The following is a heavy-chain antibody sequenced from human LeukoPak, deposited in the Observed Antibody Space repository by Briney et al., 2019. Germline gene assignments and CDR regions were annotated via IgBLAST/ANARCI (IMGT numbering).Heavy chain of an antibody. D-gene: IGHD2-2*01. CDR2: INPSGGST. J-gene: IGHJ6*04. V-gene: IGHV1-46*01. CDR1: GYTLTRYY. CDR3: ARGYCSSTSCYLSYYYYGMDV. Sequence: ASVKVSCKASGYTLTRYYMHWVRQAPGQGLEWMGIINPSGGSTSYAQKFQGRVTMTRDTSTSTVYMELSSLRSEDTAVYYCARGYCSSTSCYLSYYYYGMDVWGKGTTVTVSS.